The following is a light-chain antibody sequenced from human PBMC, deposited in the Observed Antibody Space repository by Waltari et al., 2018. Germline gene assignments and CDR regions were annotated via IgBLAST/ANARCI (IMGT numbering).Light chain of an antibody. CDR3: QSYDSLS. CDR2: EDN. CDR1: SGRIATNY. J-gene: IGLJ3*02. V-gene: IGLV6-57*04. Sequence: NFMLTQPHSVSESPGKTVTISCTRSSGRIATNYVQRSQQRPGSAPTTVIYEDNQRPSGVPDRFSGSIDSSSNSASLTISGLKTEDEADYYCQSYDSLSFGGGTKLTVL.